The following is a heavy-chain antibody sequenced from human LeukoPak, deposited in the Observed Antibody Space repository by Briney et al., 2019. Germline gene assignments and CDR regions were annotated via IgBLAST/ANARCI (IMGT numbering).Heavy chain of an antibody. CDR3: ARVSPPYCSSTSCYLGYFDL. V-gene: IGHV4-4*02. CDR2: IYHSGST. CDR1: GGSISSSNW. J-gene: IGHJ2*01. D-gene: IGHD2-2*01. Sequence: PSETLSLTCAVSGGSISSSNWWSWVRQPPGKGLEWIGEIYHSGSTNYNPSLKSRVTISVDKSKNQFSLKLSSVTAADTAVYYCARVSPPYCSSTSCYLGYFDLWGRGTLVTVSS.